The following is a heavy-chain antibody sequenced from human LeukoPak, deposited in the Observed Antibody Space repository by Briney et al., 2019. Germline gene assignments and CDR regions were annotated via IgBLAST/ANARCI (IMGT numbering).Heavy chain of an antibody. J-gene: IGHJ4*02. CDR1: GFTFSSYD. Sequence: GGSLRLSCAASGFTFSSYDMHWVRQAPGKGLEWVAFIRYDGSNKYYADSVRGRFTISRDNSKNTLYLQMNSLRDEDTAVYYCAKGSRWYIDYWGQGTLVTVSS. D-gene: IGHD6-13*01. CDR2: IRYDGSNK. V-gene: IGHV3-30*02. CDR3: AKGSRWYIDY.